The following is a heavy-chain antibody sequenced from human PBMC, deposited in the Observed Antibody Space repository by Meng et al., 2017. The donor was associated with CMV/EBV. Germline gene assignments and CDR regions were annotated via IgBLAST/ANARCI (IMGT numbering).Heavy chain of an antibody. J-gene: IGHJ4*02. CDR3: ARGPGVVVPAATDY. V-gene: IGHV1-18*01. D-gene: IGHD2-2*01. CDR1: GYTFTSYG. Sequence: ASVNVSCKASGYTFTSYGIRWVRQAPGQGLDWMGWISAYNGNTNYAQKLQGRVTMTTDTSTSTVYMELRSLRSDDTAVYYCARGPGVVVPAATDYWGQGTLVTVSS. CDR2: ISAYNGNT.